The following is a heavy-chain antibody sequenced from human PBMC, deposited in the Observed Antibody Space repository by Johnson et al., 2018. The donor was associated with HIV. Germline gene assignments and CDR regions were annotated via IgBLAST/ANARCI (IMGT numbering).Heavy chain of an antibody. CDR3: ARVEGKRITMIVVVIHGAFDI. CDR2: INWNGGST. Sequence: VQLVESGGGLVQPGGSLRLSCGASGSGFTFDDYGMSWVRQAPGKGLEWVSGINWNGGSTGYADSVKGRFTISRDNAKNSLYLEMNSLRAEDTALYYCARVEGKRITMIVVVIHGAFDIWGQGTMVTVSS. J-gene: IGHJ3*02. D-gene: IGHD3-22*01. CDR1: GSGFTFDDYG. V-gene: IGHV3-20*04.